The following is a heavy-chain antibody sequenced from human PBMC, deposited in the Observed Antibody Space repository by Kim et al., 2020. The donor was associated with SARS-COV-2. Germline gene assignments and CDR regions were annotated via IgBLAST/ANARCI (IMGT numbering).Heavy chain of an antibody. D-gene: IGHD1-26*01. Sequence: ADSVKGRFTISRDNAKNTLYLQMNRLRAEDTAVYYCARVAGGSSPYYFDYWGQGTLVTVSS. V-gene: IGHV3-74*01. J-gene: IGHJ4*02. CDR3: ARVAGGSSPYYFDY.